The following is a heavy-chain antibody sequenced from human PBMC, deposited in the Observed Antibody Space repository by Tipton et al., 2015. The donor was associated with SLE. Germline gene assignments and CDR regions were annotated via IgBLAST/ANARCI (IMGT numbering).Heavy chain of an antibody. CDR3: AKRMVREGGVFDP. CDR1: GFTFSSYA. CDR2: ISGSGGST. J-gene: IGHJ5*02. D-gene: IGHD3-10*01. V-gene: IGHV3-23*01. Sequence: SLRLSCAASGFTFSSYAMSWVRQAPGKGLEWVSAISGSGGSTYYADSVKGRFTISRGNSKNTLYLQMNSLRAEDTAVYYCAKRMVREGGVFDPWGQGTLVTVSS.